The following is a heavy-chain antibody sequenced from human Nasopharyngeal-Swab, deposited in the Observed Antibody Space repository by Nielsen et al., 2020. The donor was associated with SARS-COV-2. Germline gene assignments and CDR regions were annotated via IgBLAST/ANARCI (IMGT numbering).Heavy chain of an antibody. CDR3: ARQHYDYVWGSYYYFDY. D-gene: IGHD3-16*01. J-gene: IGHJ4*02. CDR1: GYSFTSYW. V-gene: IGHV5-51*01. CDR2: IYPGGSDT. Sequence: GESLKISCKGSGYSFTSYWIGWVRQMPGKGLEWMGIIYPGGSDTRYSPSFQGQVTISADKSISTAYLQWSSLKASDTAMYYCARQHYDYVWGSYYYFDYWGQGTLVTVSS.